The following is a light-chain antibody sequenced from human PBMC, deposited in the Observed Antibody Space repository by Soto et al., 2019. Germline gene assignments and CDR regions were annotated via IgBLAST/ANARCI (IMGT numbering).Light chain of an antibody. V-gene: IGLV2-14*01. J-gene: IGLJ2*01. Sequence: QSALTKPASVSGSPGQSITISCTGTSSDVGGYNYVSWYQQHPGKAPKLMIYDVCNRPSGVSNRFSGSKSGNTASLTISGLQAEDEADYYCSSYTSSSTMVVGGGTKLTVL. CDR3: SSYTSSSTMV. CDR1: SSDVGGYNY. CDR2: DVC.